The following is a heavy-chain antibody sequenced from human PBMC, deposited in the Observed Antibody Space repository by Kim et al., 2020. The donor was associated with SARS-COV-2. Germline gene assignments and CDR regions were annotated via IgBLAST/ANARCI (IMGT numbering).Heavy chain of an antibody. D-gene: IGHD6-13*01. CDR1: GFTFSSYS. CDR2: ISSSSSYI. J-gene: IGHJ4*02. Sequence: GGSLRLSCAASGFTFSSYSMNWVRQAPGKGLEWVSSISSSSSYIYYADSVKGRFTISRDNAKNSLYLQMNSLRAEDTAVYYCASSRGIVAAGTIYFDYWGQGTLVTVSS. CDR3: ASSRGIVAAGTIYFDY. V-gene: IGHV3-21*01.